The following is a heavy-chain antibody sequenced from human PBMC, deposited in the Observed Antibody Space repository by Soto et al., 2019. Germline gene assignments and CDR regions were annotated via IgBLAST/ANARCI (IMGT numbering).Heavy chain of an antibody. CDR2: ISAYNGNT. CDR3: ARDTLSGGVAGYGMDV. J-gene: IGHJ6*02. D-gene: IGHD3-3*01. Sequence: QVQLVQSGAEVKKPGASVKVSCKAAGYTFTSYGISWVRQAPGQGLEWMGWISAYNGNTNYAQKLQGRVTMTTDTSTSTAYMELRSLRSDDTAVYYCARDTLSGGVAGYGMDVWGQGTTVTVSS. CDR1: GYTFTSYG. V-gene: IGHV1-18*01.